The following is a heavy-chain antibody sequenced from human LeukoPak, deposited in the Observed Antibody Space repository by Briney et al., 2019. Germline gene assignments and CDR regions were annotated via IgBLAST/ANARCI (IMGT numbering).Heavy chain of an antibody. CDR2: MSGSGGST. D-gene: IGHD3-22*01. CDR1: GFTFSSYA. CDR3: ARGEDSSGYHAPPLFGY. V-gene: IGHV3-23*01. J-gene: IGHJ4*02. Sequence: GGSLRLSCAASGFTFSSYAMSWVRQAPGKGLEWVSVMSGSGGSTYYADSVKGRFTISRDNSKNTLYLQMNSLRAEDTAVYYCARGEDSSGYHAPPLFGYWGQGTLVTVSS.